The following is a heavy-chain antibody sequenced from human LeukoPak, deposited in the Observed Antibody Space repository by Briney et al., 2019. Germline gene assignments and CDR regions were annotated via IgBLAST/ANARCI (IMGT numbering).Heavy chain of an antibody. CDR2: INPNSGDT. CDR3: ARVRYRLAETYIDY. V-gene: IGHV1-2*02. J-gene: IGHJ4*02. D-gene: IGHD3-16*01. Sequence: ASVKVSCKASGYTFTDYYMYWVRQAPGQGLEWMGWINPNSGDTNYAQKFQGRVTMTRDTSISTAYMELSRLRSDDTAVYYCARVRYRLAETYIDYWGQGTLVTVSS. CDR1: GYTFTDYY.